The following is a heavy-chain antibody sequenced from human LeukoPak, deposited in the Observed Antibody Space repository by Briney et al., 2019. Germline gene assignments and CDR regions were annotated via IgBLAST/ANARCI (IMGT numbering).Heavy chain of an antibody. Sequence: TETLSLTCTVSGGSIDSSSYYWDWIRQPPGKGLEWLGNIYYSGTTFYTSSLKSRVTISTDMSKNQFSLRLTSVTAADTAVYYCARQRADYFYHYMDVWGKGTTVIVSS. CDR2: IYYSGTT. CDR3: ARQRADYFYHYMDV. V-gene: IGHV4-39*01. CDR1: GGSIDSSSYY. J-gene: IGHJ6*03.